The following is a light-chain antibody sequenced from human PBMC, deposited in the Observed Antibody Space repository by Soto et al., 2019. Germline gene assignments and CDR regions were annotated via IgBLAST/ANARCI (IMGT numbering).Light chain of an antibody. Sequence: QSALTQPASVSGSPGQSITISCTGITNDYVSWFQFHPGQAPKIMFYDVDRRPSGVSDRFSASKSGNTASLTISGLQAEDEAEYYCCSYNSVRLPYVFGPGTKLTVL. CDR2: DVD. CDR1: TNDY. J-gene: IGLJ1*01. V-gene: IGLV2-14*03. CDR3: CSYNSVRLPYV.